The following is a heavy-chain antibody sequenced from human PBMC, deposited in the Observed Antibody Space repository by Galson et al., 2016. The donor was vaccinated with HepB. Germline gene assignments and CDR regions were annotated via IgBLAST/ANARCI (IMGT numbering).Heavy chain of an antibody. CDR3: ARDLRPRWELDYYNYGMDV. D-gene: IGHD5-24*01. V-gene: IGHV3-30*03. J-gene: IGHJ6*02. CDR1: GFRFSSYG. Sequence: SLRLSCAASGFRFSSYGMHWVRQAPGKGLEWVAVISFDGSTKNYIDPVKGRFTVSRDNLENTLYLQMNSLRTDDTAEYYCARDLRPRWELDYYNYGMDVWGQGTTVTVSS. CDR2: ISFDGSTK.